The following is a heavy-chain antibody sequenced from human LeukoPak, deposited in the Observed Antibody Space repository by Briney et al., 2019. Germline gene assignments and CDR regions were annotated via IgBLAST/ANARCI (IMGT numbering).Heavy chain of an antibody. CDR1: GYTFTSYV. V-gene: IGHV1-18*01. CDR2: ISAYNVST. D-gene: IGHD5/OR15-5a*01. Sequence: VASLKVSCKASGYTFTSYVIRLVRQAPGQGLEWMGWISAYNVSTNYAQKLQGRVTMTTDTSTSTAYMELRSLRSDDTAVYYSARDVYRDSLLESWSDTWGERELVTVSS. CDR3: ARDVYRDSLLESWSDT. J-gene: IGHJ5*02.